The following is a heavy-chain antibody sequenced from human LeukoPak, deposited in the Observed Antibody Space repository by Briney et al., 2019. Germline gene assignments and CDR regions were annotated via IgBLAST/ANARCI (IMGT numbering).Heavy chain of an antibody. CDR2: INEDGSTI. CDR1: GFTFSSNW. V-gene: IGHV3-74*01. Sequence: PGGSLRLSCATSGFTFSSNWMHWVRQAPGKGPVWVSRINEDGSTINYADSVKGRFTISRDNTKNTLHLQMNSLRAEDTAVYYCARDPSGLWDSWGQGTLVTVSS. CDR3: ARDPSGLWDS. J-gene: IGHJ4*02. D-gene: IGHD6-19*01.